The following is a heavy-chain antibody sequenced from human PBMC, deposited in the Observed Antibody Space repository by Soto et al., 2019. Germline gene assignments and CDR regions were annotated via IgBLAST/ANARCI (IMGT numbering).Heavy chain of an antibody. CDR1: GGSISSSNW. CDR3: ASWSYDDFWSGLSRNWFDP. CDR2: IYHSGST. Sequence: SETLSLTCAVSGGSISSSNWWSWVRQPPGKGLEWIGEIYHSGSTNYNPSLKSRVTISVDKSKNQFSLKLSSVTAADTAVYYCASWSYDDFWSGLSRNWFDPWGQGTLITVS. J-gene: IGHJ5*02. D-gene: IGHD3-3*01. V-gene: IGHV4-4*02.